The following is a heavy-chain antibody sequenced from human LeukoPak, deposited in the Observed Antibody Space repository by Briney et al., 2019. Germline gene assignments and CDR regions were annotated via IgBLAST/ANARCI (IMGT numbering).Heavy chain of an antibody. V-gene: IGHV3-7*01. CDR2: IKQDGREK. CDR1: GFTFSNYW. J-gene: IGHJ6*04. Sequence: GGSLRLSCAASGFTFSNYWMSWVRQAPGKGLEWVANIKQDGREKYYVDSVKGRFTISRDSAKNLLYLQMNSLRAEDTAVYYCARDHYLRGRQLPPGPLDVWGNGTTVTVSS. CDR3: ARDHYLRGRQLPPGPLDV. D-gene: IGHD2-2*01.